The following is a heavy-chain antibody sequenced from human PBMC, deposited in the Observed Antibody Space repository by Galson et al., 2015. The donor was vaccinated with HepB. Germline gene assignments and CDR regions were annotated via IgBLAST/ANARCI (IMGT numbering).Heavy chain of an antibody. CDR3: ARGCSSTSCYVVGIQQEFDY. V-gene: IGHV3-48*01. Sequence: SLRLSCAASGFTFSSYSMNWVRQAPGKGLEWVSYISSSSSTIYYADSVKGRFTISRDNAKNSLYLQMNSLRAEDTAVYYCARGCSSTSCYVVGIQQEFDYWGQGTLVTVSS. CDR2: ISSSSSTI. D-gene: IGHD2-2*01. J-gene: IGHJ4*02. CDR1: GFTFSSYS.